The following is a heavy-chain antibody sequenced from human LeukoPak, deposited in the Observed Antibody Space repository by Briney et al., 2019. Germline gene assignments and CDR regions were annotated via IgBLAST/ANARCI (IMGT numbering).Heavy chain of an antibody. CDR1: GFTFNNYS. V-gene: IGHV3-21*01. J-gene: IGHJ4*02. Sequence: GGSLRLSCAASGFTFNNYSMNWVRQAPGKGLEWVSSISSNTSYIYYADLVKGRFTISRDNAKNSLYLQMNSLRAEDTAVYYCARDFSSSWYGYWGQGTLVTVSS. CDR3: ARDFSSSWYGY. CDR2: ISSNTSYI. D-gene: IGHD6-13*01.